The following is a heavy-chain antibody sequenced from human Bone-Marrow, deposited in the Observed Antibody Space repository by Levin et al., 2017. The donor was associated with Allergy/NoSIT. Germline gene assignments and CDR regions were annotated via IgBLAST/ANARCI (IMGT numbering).Heavy chain of an antibody. CDR2: IKKDGSEK. D-gene: IGHD3-10*01. CDR1: GFTFSSYW. V-gene: IGHV3-7*04. Sequence: PGGSLRLSCAASGFTFSSYWMSWVRQAPGKGLEWVANIKKDGSEKYYVDSVKGRFTISRDNARNSLYLQMNSLRAEDTAVYYCARDGWFGDVVTTFDLWGRGTLVTVSS. J-gene: IGHJ2*01. CDR3: ARDGWFGDVVTTFDL.